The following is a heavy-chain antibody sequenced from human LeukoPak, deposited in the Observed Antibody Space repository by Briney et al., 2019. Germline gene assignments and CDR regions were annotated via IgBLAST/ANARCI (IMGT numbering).Heavy chain of an antibody. CDR1: GYTFTGYY. V-gene: IGHV1-2*02. Sequence: ASVKVSCKTPGYTFTGYYMHWVRQAPGQGLEWMGWINPNSGGTNYAEKFQGRVTMTRDTSINTAYMELSSLRSDDTAVYYCAKTYDSGAYYPDYWGQGTLVTVSS. J-gene: IGHJ4*02. D-gene: IGHD3-22*01. CDR2: INPNSGGT. CDR3: AKTYDSGAYYPDY.